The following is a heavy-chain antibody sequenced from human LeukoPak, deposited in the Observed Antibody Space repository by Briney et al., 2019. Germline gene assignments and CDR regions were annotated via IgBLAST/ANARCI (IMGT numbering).Heavy chain of an antibody. CDR2: ISSSSSTI. J-gene: IGHJ3*02. CDR3: AREGSYNWNDLAAFDI. D-gene: IGHD1-20*01. Sequence: SGGSLRLSCAASGFTFSSYSMNWVRQAPGKGLEWVSYISSSSSTIYYADSVKGRFTISRDNAKNSLYLQMNSLRAEDTAVYYCAREGSYNWNDLAAFDIWGQGTMVTVSS. CDR1: GFTFSSYS. V-gene: IGHV3-48*04.